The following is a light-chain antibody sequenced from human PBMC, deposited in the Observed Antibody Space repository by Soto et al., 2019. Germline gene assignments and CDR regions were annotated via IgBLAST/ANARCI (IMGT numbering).Light chain of an antibody. CDR1: SGHSTYT. V-gene: IGLV4-69*01. J-gene: IGLJ2*01. CDR3: QTWGTGIRV. Sequence: QPVLTQSPSASASLGASVKLTCTLDSGHSTYTIAWHQQQPEKGTRFLMKINRDGSHTPGDGVPDRFSGSISGAERYLTISSLQSEDDADYYCQTWGTGIRVFGGGTKLTVL. CDR2: INRDGSH.